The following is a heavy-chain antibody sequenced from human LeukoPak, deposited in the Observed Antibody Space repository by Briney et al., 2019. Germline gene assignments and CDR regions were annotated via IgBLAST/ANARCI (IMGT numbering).Heavy chain of an antibody. D-gene: IGHD2-2*01. CDR1: GFTFDDYA. CDR2: ISWNSGAI. CDR3: ARGPYCTSTSCPIAYFDL. V-gene: IGHV3-9*03. J-gene: IGHJ2*01. Sequence: GGSLRLSCAASGFTFDDYAMHWVRQPPGKGLEWISGISWNSGAIGYADSVKGRFTISRDNAKNSLCLQMNSLRAEDMALYYCARGPYCTSTSCPIAYFDLWGRGTLVTVSS.